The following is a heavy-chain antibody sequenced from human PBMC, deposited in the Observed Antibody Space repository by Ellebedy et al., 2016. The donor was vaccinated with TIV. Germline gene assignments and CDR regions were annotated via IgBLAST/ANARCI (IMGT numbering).Heavy chain of an antibody. J-gene: IGHJ4*02. V-gene: IGHV3-7*01. Sequence: GESLKISCAASGFTFSRYWMGWVRQAPGKGLEWVANINQDGSEIYSVDSVTGRFTISRDNAKNSLYLQLNSLRAEDTAVYYCARGDTNSGDYWGQGTLVTVSS. CDR3: ARGDTNSGDY. CDR2: INQDGSEI. D-gene: IGHD3-3*01. CDR1: GFTFSRYW.